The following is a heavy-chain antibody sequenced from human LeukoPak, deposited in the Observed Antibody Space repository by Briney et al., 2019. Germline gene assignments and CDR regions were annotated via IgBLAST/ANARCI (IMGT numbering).Heavy chain of an antibody. J-gene: IGHJ6*03. CDR1: GYTFTGYY. V-gene: IGHV1-2*02. CDR3: ARDRPYSGSYSLHYYYYMDV. Sequence: ASVKVSCKASGYTFTGYYMHWVRQAPGQGLEWVGWINPNSGGTNYAQKFQGRVTMTRDTSISTAYMELSRLRSDDTAVYYCARDRPYSGSYSLHYYYYMDVWGKGTTVTVSS. D-gene: IGHD1-26*01. CDR2: INPNSGGT.